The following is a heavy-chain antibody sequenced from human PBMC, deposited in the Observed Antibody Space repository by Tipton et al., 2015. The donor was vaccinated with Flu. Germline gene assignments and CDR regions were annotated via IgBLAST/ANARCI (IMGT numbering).Heavy chain of an antibody. CDR1: GDSIGSDYY. V-gene: IGHV4-38-2*01. J-gene: IGHJ4*02. CDR3: ARLPLPLSYFDY. Sequence: TLSLTCSVSGDSIGSDYYWGWIRQPPGKGLEWLGNIHRSGNTYYNSSLKSRVTISLDKSNNQFSLKLSSVTAADTAVYYCARLPLPLSYFDYWGQGTLVTVSS. CDR2: IHRSGNT.